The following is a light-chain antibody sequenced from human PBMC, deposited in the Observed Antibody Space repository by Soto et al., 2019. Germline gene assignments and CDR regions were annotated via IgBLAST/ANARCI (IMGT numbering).Light chain of an antibody. Sequence: EIVLTQSPGTLSLFPGERATLSCRASQSVSSTYFAWYRQKPGQPPSLLIYGASNRATGVPDRFSGSGSGPDFTLTISRLEPEYFAVDYCQQYISSPPGFTFGPGTTVEIK. J-gene: IGKJ3*01. CDR3: QQYISSPPGFT. V-gene: IGKV3-20*01. CDR1: QSVSSTY. CDR2: GAS.